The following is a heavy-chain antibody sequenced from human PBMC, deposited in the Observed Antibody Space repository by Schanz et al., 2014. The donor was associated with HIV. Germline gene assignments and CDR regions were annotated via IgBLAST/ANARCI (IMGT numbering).Heavy chain of an antibody. CDR1: GYTFTSYY. CDR3: ARANFGGYEGPDY. Sequence: QVQLVQSGAEVKKPGASVKVSCKASGYTFTSYYVHWVRQAPGQGLEWMGSINPISDYTSYAQKFQGGVTMTTDTSTSTAYMELSSLRSEDTAVFYCARANFGGYEGPDYWGQGMLVTVSS. CDR2: INPISDYT. J-gene: IGHJ4*02. V-gene: IGHV1-46*01. D-gene: IGHD5-12*01.